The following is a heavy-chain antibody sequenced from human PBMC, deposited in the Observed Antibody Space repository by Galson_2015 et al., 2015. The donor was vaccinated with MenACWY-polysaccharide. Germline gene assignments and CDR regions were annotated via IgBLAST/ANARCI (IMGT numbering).Heavy chain of an antibody. CDR2: IYYSGST. D-gene: IGHD2-15*01. J-gene: IGHJ3*02. V-gene: IGHV4-39*01. Sequence: LSLTCTVSGGSISSGSYYWGWIRQPPGKGLEWIGSIYYSGSTYYNPSLKSRVTISVDTSKNQFSLKLSSVTAADTAVYYCARLVVRNAFDIWGQGTMVTVSS. CDR3: ARLVVRNAFDI. CDR1: GGSISSGSYY.